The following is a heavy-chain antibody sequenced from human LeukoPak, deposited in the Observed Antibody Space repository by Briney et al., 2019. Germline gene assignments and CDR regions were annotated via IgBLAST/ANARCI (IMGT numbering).Heavy chain of an antibody. D-gene: IGHD3-10*01. V-gene: IGHV3-30*04. CDR1: GFTFSNYA. CDR2: ISYDGSNK. J-gene: IGHJ4*02. CDR3: ARDMTWGHYGSGSYYIDY. Sequence: GGSLRLSCAASGFTFSNYAMHWVRQAPGKGLEWVAVISYDGSNKYYADSVKGRFTISRDNSKNTLYLQMNSLRAEDTAVYYCARDMTWGHYGSGSYYIDYWGQGTLVTVSS.